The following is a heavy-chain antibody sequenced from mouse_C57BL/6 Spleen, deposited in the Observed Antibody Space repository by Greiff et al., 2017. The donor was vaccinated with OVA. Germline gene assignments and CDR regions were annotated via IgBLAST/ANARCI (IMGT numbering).Heavy chain of an antibody. J-gene: IGHJ3*01. Sequence: VQLQQSGAELVKPGASVKMSCKASGYTFTSYWITWVKQRPGQGLEWIGDIYPGSGSTNYNEKFKSKATLTVDTSSSTAYMQLSSLTSEDSAVYYCARNRDYDGAWFAYWGQGTLVTVSA. CDR2: IYPGSGST. CDR1: GYTFTSYW. D-gene: IGHD2-4*01. CDR3: ARNRDYDGAWFAY. V-gene: IGHV1-55*01.